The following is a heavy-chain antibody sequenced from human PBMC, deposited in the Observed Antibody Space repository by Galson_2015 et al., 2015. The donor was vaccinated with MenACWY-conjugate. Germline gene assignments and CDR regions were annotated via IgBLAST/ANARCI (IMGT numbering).Heavy chain of an antibody. V-gene: IGHV3-7*01. CDR2: INVDGSEE. CDR1: GFTFNNYW. D-gene: IGHD6-19*01. J-gene: IGHJ4*02. Sequence: SLRLSCAASGFTFNNYWMTWVRQAPGKGLEWVANINVDGSEENYMDSVRGRFTISRDNAKTSLFLLVNILRAEATAVYYCGRGTLAVAGSDSWGQGTLVTVSS. CDR3: GRGTLAVAGSDS.